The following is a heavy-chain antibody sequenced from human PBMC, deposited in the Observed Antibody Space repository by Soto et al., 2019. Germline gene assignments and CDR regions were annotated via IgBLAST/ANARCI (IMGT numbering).Heavy chain of an antibody. CDR2: IFSSGST. V-gene: IGHV4-4*07. Sequence: SETLSLTCTVSGGAINTFYWSWFRQPAGKGLEWIGRIFSSGSTSFNPSLESRVAMSVDTSKNHFSLNLSSVTAADMAVYYCAREGSYSAYNFAHGIQLWSFDFWGQGALVTVSS. J-gene: IGHJ4*02. CDR1: GGAINTFY. CDR3: AREGSYSAYNFAHGIQLWSFDF. D-gene: IGHD5-12*01.